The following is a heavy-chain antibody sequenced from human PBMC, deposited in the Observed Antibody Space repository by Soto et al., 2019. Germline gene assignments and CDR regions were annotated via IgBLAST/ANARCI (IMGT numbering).Heavy chain of an antibody. V-gene: IGHV1-69*01. CDR1: GGTSNNNA. CDR3: ATLQGSGTYYDDDY. Sequence: QVQLVQSGAEVKKPGSSEKFSCKASGGTSNNNANSWVRQAPGQVLEWMGGIVPVFGTANYAQKFRGRVRITADDSTRTLNMELSSLRSDDTAVYYCATLQGSGTYYDDDYWGQGTLVTVSS. CDR2: IVPVFGTA. D-gene: IGHD3-10*01. J-gene: IGHJ4*02.